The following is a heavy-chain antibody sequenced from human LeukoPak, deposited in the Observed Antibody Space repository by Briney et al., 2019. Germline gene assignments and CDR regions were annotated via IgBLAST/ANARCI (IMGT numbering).Heavy chain of an antibody. D-gene: IGHD3-22*01. Sequence: GGSLRLSCAASGFTFSDYYMSWIRQAPGKGLEWVSYISGSSTFKNYADSVKGRFTISRDTAKNSVYPQMNSVTAEDTAVYYCARDYYVTSGGAFDVWGLGTVVTVSS. CDR2: ISGSSTFK. CDR1: GFTFSDYY. J-gene: IGHJ3*01. V-gene: IGHV3-11*06. CDR3: ARDYYVTSGGAFDV.